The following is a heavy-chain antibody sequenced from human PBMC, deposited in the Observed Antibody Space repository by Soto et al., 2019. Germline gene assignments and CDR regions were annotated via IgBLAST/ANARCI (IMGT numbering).Heavy chain of an antibody. CDR3: ARGLRASFGVRLSYYYYGMDV. CDR2: VSLSGST. D-gene: IGHD3-10*01. J-gene: IGHJ6*02. Sequence: SETLSLTCAVYGGSFSDYYWGWIRQSPEKGLEWIGEVSLSGSTNYNPSLKSRVTVSVDTSKTQFSLRLGSLTAADTVVYYCARGLRASFGVRLSYYYYGMDVWGQGTTVTVSS. CDR1: GGSFSDYY. V-gene: IGHV4-34*01.